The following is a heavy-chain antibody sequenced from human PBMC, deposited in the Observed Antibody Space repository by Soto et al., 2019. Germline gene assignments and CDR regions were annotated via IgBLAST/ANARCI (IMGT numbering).Heavy chain of an antibody. CDR2: VYYSGST. J-gene: IGHJ4*02. CDR1: GGSVCSSSYY. Sequence: PSETLSLTCTVSGGSVCSSSYYWGWVRQPPGKGLEWIGSVYYSGSTYYNPSLESRVTISVDKSKNQFSLKLMSLSAADTDVYYCGRLEGLATISYYFDYWGQGALVTVSS. D-gene: IGHD3-9*01. V-gene: IGHV4-39*01. CDR3: GRLEGLATISYYFDY.